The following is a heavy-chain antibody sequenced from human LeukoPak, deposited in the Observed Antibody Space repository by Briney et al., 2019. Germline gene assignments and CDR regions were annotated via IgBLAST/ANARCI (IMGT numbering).Heavy chain of an antibody. D-gene: IGHD3-16*01. Sequence: GGSLRLSCAASGFTFSSYAMHWVRQAPGKGLEWVAVISYDGSNKYYADSVKGRFTISRDNSKNTLYLQMNSLRAEDTAVYYCAKLGGLNDYWGQGTLVTVSS. CDR1: GFTFSSYA. CDR3: AKLGGLNDY. V-gene: IGHV3-30*04. CDR2: ISYDGSNK. J-gene: IGHJ4*02.